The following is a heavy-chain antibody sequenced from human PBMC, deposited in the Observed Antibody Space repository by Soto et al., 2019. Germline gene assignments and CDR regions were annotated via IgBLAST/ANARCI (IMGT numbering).Heavy chain of an antibody. Sequence: PSETLSLTCTFSGGSISSGGYYWSWIRQHPGKGLEWIGYIYYSGSTYYNPSLKSRVTISVDTSKNQFSLKLSSVTAADTAVYYCASKNHYDYGDYFDPWGQGTLVTVSS. CDR2: IYYSGST. D-gene: IGHD4-17*01. CDR3: ASKNHYDYGDYFDP. J-gene: IGHJ5*02. CDR1: GGSISSGGYY. V-gene: IGHV4-31*03.